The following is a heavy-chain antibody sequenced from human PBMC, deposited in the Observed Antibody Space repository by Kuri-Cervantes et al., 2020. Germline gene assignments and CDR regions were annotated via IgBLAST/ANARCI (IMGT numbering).Heavy chain of an antibody. J-gene: IGHJ6*02. CDR2: ISSSSSYI. V-gene: IGHV3-21*01. CDR1: GFTFSSYS. CDR3: ASGCSSTSCPKYYYGMDV. Sequence: GGSLRLPCAASGFTFSSYSMNWVRQAPGKGLEWVSSISSSSSYIYYADSVKGRFTISRDNAKNSLYLQMNSLRAEDTAVYYCASGCSSTSCPKYYYGMDVWGQGTTVTVSS. D-gene: IGHD2-2*01.